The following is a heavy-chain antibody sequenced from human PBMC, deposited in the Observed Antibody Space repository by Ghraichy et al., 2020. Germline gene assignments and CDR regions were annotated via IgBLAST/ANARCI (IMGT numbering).Heavy chain of an antibody. CDR1: GGSISSSSYY. V-gene: IGHV4-39*01. CDR2: IYYSGGT. Sequence: SETLSLTCTVSGGSISSSSYYWAWIRQPPGKGLEWIGSIYYSGGTYYNPSLKSRVTVSVDSSQNQFSLRLSSVTAADTAVYYCARRPDYDFWRASTYYYMDVWGKGTTVTVSS. J-gene: IGHJ6*03. CDR3: ARRPDYDFWRASTYYYMDV. D-gene: IGHD3-3*01.